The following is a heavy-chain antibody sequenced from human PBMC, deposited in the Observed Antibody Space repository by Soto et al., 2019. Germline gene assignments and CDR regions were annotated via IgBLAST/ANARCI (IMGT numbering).Heavy chain of an antibody. D-gene: IGHD3-9*01. J-gene: IGHJ4*02. CDR3: AKDSYDILTGQKRYIDS. V-gene: IGHV3-43*01. CDR2: ISWDGGIT. CDR1: GFTFNAYT. Sequence: GGSLRLSCAASGFTFNAYTMHWVRQAPGKGLEWVSLISWDGGITYYGDSVKGRFTVSRDNSDNSLYLQMTSLRSDDTAFYYCAKDSYDILTGQKRYIDSWGQGTLVTVSS.